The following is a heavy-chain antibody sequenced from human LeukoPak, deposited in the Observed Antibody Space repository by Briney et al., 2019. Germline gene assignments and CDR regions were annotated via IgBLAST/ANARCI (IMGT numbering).Heavy chain of an antibody. D-gene: IGHD3-22*01. V-gene: IGHV1-2*02. J-gene: IGHJ4*02. CDR1: GYIFTGYY. CDR2: INPNSGAT. CDR3: ATSTMIVVITEGY. Sequence: ASVKVSCKASGYIFTGYYMHWVRQAPGQGLEWMGWINPNSGATHYAQKFQGRVTMTGDTSINTAYMDLSRLRSDDTAVYYCATSTMIVVITEGYWGQGTLVTVSS.